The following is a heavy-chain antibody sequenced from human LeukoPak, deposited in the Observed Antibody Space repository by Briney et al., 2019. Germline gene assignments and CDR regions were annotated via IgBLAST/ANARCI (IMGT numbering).Heavy chain of an antibody. CDR2: IRYDGSNK. CDR1: GFTVSSNY. V-gene: IGHV3-30*02. CDR3: AKDSLPAGSPDY. J-gene: IGHJ4*02. Sequence: PGGSLRLSCAASGFTVSSNYMSSVRPAPGKGLEWVAFIRYDGSNKYYADSVKGRFTISRDNSKNTLYLQMNSLRAEDTAVYYCAKDSLPAGSPDYWGQGTLVTVSS. D-gene: IGHD2-2*01.